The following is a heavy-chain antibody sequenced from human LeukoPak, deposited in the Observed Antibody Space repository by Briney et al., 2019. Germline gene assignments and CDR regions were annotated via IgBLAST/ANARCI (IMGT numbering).Heavy chain of an antibody. D-gene: IGHD3-10*01. Sequence: SGTLSLTCTVSGGSISSYYWSWIRQPAGKGLEWVGRIYTSGSTNYNPSLKSRVTMSADTTKHQFSLMLSSLTAADTAVSYCAGDNKYYGSGSYHYCWGQGTLVTASS. V-gene: IGHV4-4*07. CDR1: GGSISSYY. CDR3: AGDNKYYGSGSYHYC. J-gene: IGHJ4*02. CDR2: IYTSGST.